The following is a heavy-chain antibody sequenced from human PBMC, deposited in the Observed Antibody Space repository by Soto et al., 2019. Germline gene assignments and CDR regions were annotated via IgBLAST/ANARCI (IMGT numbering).Heavy chain of an antibody. CDR1: GGTFSSYA. V-gene: IGHV1-69*13. CDR3: IKDDCSGDTCYLGH. D-gene: IGHD2-15*01. J-gene: IGHJ4*02. Sequence: SVKVSCKASGGTFSSYAISWVRQAPGQGLEWMGGIIPIFGTANYAQKFQGRVTITADESTSTAYMELSSLRSEDTAVYYCIKDDCSGDTCYLGHWGQGTLVTVSS. CDR2: IIPIFGTA.